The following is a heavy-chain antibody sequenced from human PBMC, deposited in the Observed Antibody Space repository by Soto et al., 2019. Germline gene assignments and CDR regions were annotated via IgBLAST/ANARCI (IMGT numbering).Heavy chain of an antibody. CDR2: ISAGNGNT. CDR3: TREDY. Sequence: ASVKVSCKTSGYTFTSYVIHWVRQAPGRSLEWMGWISAGNGNTQYSQKFQGRVTITRDTSATTAYMELSSLTSEDTAVYYCTREDYCGPLTVVPVSS. D-gene: IGHD1-26*01. CDR1: GYTFTSYV. J-gene: IGHJ4*02. V-gene: IGHV1-3*01.